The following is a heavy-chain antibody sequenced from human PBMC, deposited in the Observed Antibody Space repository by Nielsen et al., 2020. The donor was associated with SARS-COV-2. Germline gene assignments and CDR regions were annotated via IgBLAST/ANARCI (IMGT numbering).Heavy chain of an antibody. D-gene: IGHD6-13*01. CDR1: GYTFTSYA. CDR3: ARRARQQLLPYYYGMDV. CDR2: INTNTGNP. Sequence: ASVKVSCKASGYTFTSYAMNWVRQAPGQGLEWMGWINTNTGNPTYAQGFTGRFVFSLDTSVSTAYLQISSLKAEDTAVYYCARRARQQLLPYYYGMDVWGQGTTVTVSS. J-gene: IGHJ6*02. V-gene: IGHV7-4-1*02.